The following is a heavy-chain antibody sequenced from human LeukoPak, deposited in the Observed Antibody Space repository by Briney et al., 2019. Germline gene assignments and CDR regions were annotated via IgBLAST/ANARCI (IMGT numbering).Heavy chain of an antibody. CDR2: ISGSGGST. J-gene: IGHJ6*02. CDR3: AKDYYGSGDYYGMDV. D-gene: IGHD3-10*01. CDR1: GFTFSSYA. Sequence: GGSLRLSCAASGFTFSSYAMSWVRQAPGKGLEWVSAISGSGGSTYYADSVKGRFTISRDNSKNTLYLQMNSLRAEDTAVYYCAKDYYGSGDYYGMDVWGQGTTVTVSS. V-gene: IGHV3-23*01.